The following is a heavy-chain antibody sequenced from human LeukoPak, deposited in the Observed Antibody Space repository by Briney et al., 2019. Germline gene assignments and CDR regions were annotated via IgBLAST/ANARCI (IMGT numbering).Heavy chain of an antibody. D-gene: IGHD3-9*01. CDR2: INPNSGGT. CDR3: ARGANPYYDTLTGLDY. V-gene: IGHV1-2*02. CDR1: GYTFTGYY. Sequence: ASVKVSCKASGYTFTGYYMHWVRQAPGQGLEWMGWINPNSGGTNYAQKFQGRVTMTKDTSISTAYMELSRLRSDDTAVYYCARGANPYYDTLTGLDYWGHGTLVTVSS. J-gene: IGHJ4*01.